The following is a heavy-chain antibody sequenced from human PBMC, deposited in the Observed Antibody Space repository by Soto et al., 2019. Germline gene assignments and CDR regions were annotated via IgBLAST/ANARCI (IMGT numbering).Heavy chain of an antibody. Sequence: GASVKVSCKASGYTFTSYAMHWVRQAPGQRLEWMGWINADNGNTKYAQKLQGRVTMTTDTSTSTAYMELRSLRSDDTAVYYCARESSSSCHDYWGQGTLVTVSS. CDR2: INADNGNT. CDR1: GYTFTSYA. J-gene: IGHJ4*02. D-gene: IGHD6-13*01. V-gene: IGHV1-3*01. CDR3: ARESSSSCHDY.